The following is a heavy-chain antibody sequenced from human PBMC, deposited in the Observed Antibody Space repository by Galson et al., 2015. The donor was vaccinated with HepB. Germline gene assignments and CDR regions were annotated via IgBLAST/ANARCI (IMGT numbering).Heavy chain of an antibody. CDR1: GFTFSNYG. J-gene: IGHJ4*02. CDR3: AREKTAAAIFDY. D-gene: IGHD6-13*01. V-gene: IGHV3-33*01. CDR2: IWYDGSQK. Sequence: SLRLSCAASGFTFSNYGMHWVRQAPGKGLEWVAVIWYDGSQKYYGDSVKGRFAISRDNSKDTVYLRMSSLRAEDAAVYYCAREKTAAAIFDYWGQGTLVTASS.